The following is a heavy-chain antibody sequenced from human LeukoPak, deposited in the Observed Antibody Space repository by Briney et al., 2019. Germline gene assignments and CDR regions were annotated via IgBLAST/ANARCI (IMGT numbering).Heavy chain of an antibody. Sequence: PSETLSLTCTVSGDSICSYYWSWIRQPPGQGLECSGYIFYSERSKYNPYLKSRVTKSVDTSKNQFSLELSSVTAADTAVYYCARTGYSSGWYYFDYWGQGTLVTVSS. J-gene: IGHJ4*02. D-gene: IGHD6-19*01. CDR2: IFYSERS. CDR1: GDSICSYY. CDR3: ARTGYSSGWYYFDY. V-gene: IGHV4-59*01.